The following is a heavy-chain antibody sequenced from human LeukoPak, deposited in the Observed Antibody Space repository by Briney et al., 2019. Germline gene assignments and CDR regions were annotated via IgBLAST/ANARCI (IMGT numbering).Heavy chain of an antibody. D-gene: IGHD6-19*01. V-gene: IGHV3-21*01. CDR2: ITTSSSYI. CDR3: AREASLAVAGTFRDFFDY. Sequence: GGSLSLSCAASGFTFSSYVVNWVRQAPGEGLEWVSSITTSSSYIYYADSLRGRFTISRDNAKNSLYLQMNSLRAEDTAVYYCAREASLAVAGTFRDFFDYWGQGTLVTVSS. J-gene: IGHJ4*02. CDR1: GFTFSSYV.